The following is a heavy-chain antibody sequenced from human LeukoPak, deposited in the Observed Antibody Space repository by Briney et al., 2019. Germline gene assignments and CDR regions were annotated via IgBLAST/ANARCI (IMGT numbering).Heavy chain of an antibody. J-gene: IGHJ4*02. CDR3: VSHYGPGPV. Sequence: ASVKVSCKTSGYNFNDHHVHWVRQAPGQGLEWMGRIYPKSGDTDYPQKFQIRATMTRDTSITTAYMKLTSLRSDDTAVYYCVSHYGPGPVWGQGTLVTVS. CDR1: GYNFNDHH. CDR2: IYPKSGDT. V-gene: IGHV1-2*06. D-gene: IGHD3-10*01.